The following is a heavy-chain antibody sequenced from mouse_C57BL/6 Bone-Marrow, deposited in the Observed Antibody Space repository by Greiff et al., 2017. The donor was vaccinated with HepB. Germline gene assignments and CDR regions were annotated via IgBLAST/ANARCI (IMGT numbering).Heavy chain of an antibody. CDR3: ARYILYAMDY. V-gene: IGHV5-16*01. J-gene: IGHJ4*01. CDR1: GFTFSDYY. CDR2: INYDGSST. Sequence: EVKVVESEGGLVQPGSSMKLSCTASGFTFSDYYMAWVRQVPEKGLEWVANINYDGSSTYYMDSLKSRFIISRDNAKNILYLQMSSLKSEVTATYYCARYILYAMDYWGQGTSVTVSS. D-gene: IGHD1-3*01.